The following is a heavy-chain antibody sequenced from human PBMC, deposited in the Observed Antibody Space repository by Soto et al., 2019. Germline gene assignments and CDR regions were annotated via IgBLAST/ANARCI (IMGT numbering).Heavy chain of an antibody. D-gene: IGHD3-10*01. CDR1: GYTFTSYA. J-gene: IGHJ6*03. CDR2: INAGNGNT. CDR3: AREGTDQNYYYYYMDV. V-gene: IGHV1-3*01. Sequence: QVQLVQSGAEVKKPGASVKVSCKASGYTFTSYAMHWVRQAPGQRLEWMGWINAGNGNTKYSQKFQGRVTITRDTSASTAYMELSSLRSEDTAVYYCAREGTDQNYYYYYMDVWGKGTTVTVSS.